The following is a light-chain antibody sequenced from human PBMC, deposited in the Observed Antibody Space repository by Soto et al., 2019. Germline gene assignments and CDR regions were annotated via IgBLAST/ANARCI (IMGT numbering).Light chain of an antibody. Sequence: EVVRTHSPFPLPFTLAQPASIPCRSSHGLVYSIGNTFWSWFFQRPGQSPRCLVYKVSNRDSGVPDRFSGSGAGTDFTLQITRVVAEDVGVYYCMQYTHWPHTFGQGTKLEIK. CDR1: HGLVYSIGNTF. J-gene: IGKJ2*01. CDR2: KVS. CDR3: MQYTHWPHT. V-gene: IGKV2-30*01.